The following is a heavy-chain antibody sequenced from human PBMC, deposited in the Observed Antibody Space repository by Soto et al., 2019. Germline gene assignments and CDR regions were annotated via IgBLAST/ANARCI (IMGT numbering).Heavy chain of an antibody. D-gene: IGHD4-17*01. CDR2: INPNTGAT. V-gene: IGHV1-2*04. J-gene: IGHJ4*02. CDR3: ARSVTTHLAADF. Sequence: QVQLVQSGAEVKKPGASVKVSCKASGYTFTTYYINWVRQAPGQGLEWMGWINPNTGATNYAQKFQGWVTLTRDTSVTPAYMEVSRLTSGDTAVYFCARSVTTHLAADFWGQGTLVTVSS. CDR1: GYTFTTYY.